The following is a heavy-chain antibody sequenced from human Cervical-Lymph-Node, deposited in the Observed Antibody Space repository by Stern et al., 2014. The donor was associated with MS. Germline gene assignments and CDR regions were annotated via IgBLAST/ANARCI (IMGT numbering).Heavy chain of an antibody. D-gene: IGHD5-24*01. CDR2: IDSDESTT. CDR1: GFSFSSYW. J-gene: IGHJ4*02. CDR3: ATLGWADY. V-gene: IGHV3-74*02. Sequence: EVQLEESGGGLVQPGGSLRLSCAASGFSFSSYWMHWARQAQGKGLVWVSRIDSDESTTGYADSVKGRFTISRDNAKNTLYLQMNSLRAEDTAVYYCATLGWADYWGQGTLVTVSS.